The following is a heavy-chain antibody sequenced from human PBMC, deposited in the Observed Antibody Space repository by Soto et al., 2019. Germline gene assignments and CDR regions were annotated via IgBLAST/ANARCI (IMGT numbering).Heavy chain of an antibody. CDR1: GGSISSGDYY. CDR3: ARGHMTTVMFGLLILNGMDV. Sequence: PSETLSLTCTVSGGSISSGDYYWSWIRQPPGKGLEWIGYIYYSGSTYYNPSLKSRVTISVDTSKNQFSLKLSSVTAADTAVYYCARGHMTTVMFGLLILNGMDVWGQGTTVTVSS. CDR2: IYYSGST. J-gene: IGHJ6*02. D-gene: IGHD4-4*01. V-gene: IGHV4-30-4*01.